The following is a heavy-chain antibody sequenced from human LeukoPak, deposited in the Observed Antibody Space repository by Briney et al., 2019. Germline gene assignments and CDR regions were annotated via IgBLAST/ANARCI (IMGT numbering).Heavy chain of an antibody. Sequence: SETLSLTCTVSGGSISSYYRSWIRQPPGKGLEWIGYIYYSGSTNYNPSLKSRVTISVDTSKNQFSLKLSSVTAADTAVYYCARDLEGVFDYWGQGTLVTVSS. CDR1: GGSISSYY. CDR2: IYYSGST. D-gene: IGHD1-1*01. V-gene: IGHV4-59*12. J-gene: IGHJ4*02. CDR3: ARDLEGVFDY.